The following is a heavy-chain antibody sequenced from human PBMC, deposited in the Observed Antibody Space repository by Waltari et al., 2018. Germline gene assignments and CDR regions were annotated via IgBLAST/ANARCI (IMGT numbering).Heavy chain of an antibody. V-gene: IGHV1-2*06. CDR2: INPNSGGT. J-gene: IGHJ4*02. D-gene: IGHD3-3*01. CDR3: ASGILEWLYY. CDR1: GYPFTGYY. Sequence: HVQLVQSGSEVKKPGASVKVSCKASGYPFTGYYIPWVRQAPGQGLEWMGRINPNSGGTNYAQKFQGRVTISVDTSKNQFSLKLSSVTAADTAVYYCASGILEWLYYWGQGTLVTVSS.